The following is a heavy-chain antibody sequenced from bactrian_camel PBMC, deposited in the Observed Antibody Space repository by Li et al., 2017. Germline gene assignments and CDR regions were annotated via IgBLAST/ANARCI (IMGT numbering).Heavy chain of an antibody. CDR1: GFQFADYP. CDR2: IAYDGWVS. Sequence: VQLVESGGGLVQPGGSLRLSCSASGFQFADYPMSWVRQAPGKGLEWVAQIAYDGWVSRYHDSAKGRFTISRDNAKNMLYLQMNSLKPEDTAMYYCAAGQTRRAQSLFVPGYYSYWGQGTQVTVS. V-gene: IGHV3S42*01. J-gene: IGHJ4*01. CDR3: AAGQTRRAQSLFVPGYYSY. D-gene: IGHD2*01.